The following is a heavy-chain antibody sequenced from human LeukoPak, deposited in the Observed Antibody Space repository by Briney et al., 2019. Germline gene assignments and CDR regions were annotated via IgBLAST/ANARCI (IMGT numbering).Heavy chain of an antibody. CDR2: IIPIFGTA. CDR1: GGTFSSYA. D-gene: IGHD1-26*01. Sequence: ASVKVSCKASGGTFSSYAISWVRQAPGQGLEWMGGIIPIFGTANYAQKFQGRVTITADESTSTAYMELSSLRSEDTAVYYCARDTGGSYYPLGYWGQGTLVTVS. CDR3: ARDTGGSYYPLGY. V-gene: IGHV1-69*13. J-gene: IGHJ4*02.